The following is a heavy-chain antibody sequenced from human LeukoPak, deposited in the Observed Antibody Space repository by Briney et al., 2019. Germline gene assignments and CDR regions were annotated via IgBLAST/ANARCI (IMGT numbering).Heavy chain of an antibody. J-gene: IGHJ4*02. D-gene: IGHD4-11*01. Sequence: PSETQSLTCAVYGGSFSGYYWSWIRQPPGKGLEWIGEINHSGSTNYNPSLKSRVTISVDTSKNQFSLKLSSVTAADTAVYYCARLYSSSLGRVFDYWGQGTLVTVSS. CDR2: INHSGST. V-gene: IGHV4-34*01. CDR3: ARLYSSSLGRVFDY. CDR1: GGSFSGYY.